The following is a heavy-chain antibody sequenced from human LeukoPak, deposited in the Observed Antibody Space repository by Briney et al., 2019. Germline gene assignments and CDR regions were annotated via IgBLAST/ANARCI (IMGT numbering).Heavy chain of an antibody. CDR3: ARAYGGNSQYFQH. D-gene: IGHD4-23*01. CDR1: GYSISSAYY. J-gene: IGHJ1*01. Sequence: PSETLSLTCTVSGYSISSAYYWGWIRQPPGKGLEWIGSIHHSGSTNYNPSLKSRVTISLDTSKNQFSLKLSSVPAADTAVYYCARAYGGNSQYFQHWGQGTLVTVSS. V-gene: IGHV4-38-2*02. CDR2: IHHSGST.